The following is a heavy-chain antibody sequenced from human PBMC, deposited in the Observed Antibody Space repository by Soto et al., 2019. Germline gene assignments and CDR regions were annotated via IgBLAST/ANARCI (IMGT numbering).Heavy chain of an antibody. V-gene: IGHV4-4*07. CDR2: VYSSGGT. Sequence: PSETLSLTCSVSGGSMSSYYWTWIRQPAGKGLEWIGRVYSSGGTHYNSSLKSRVTISLDTSKNQFSLRLISVTAADTAVYYCERGQRFSDWFDTWGQGTLVTVSS. CDR1: GGSMSSYY. D-gene: IGHD3-3*01. CDR3: ERGQRFSDWFDT. J-gene: IGHJ5*02.